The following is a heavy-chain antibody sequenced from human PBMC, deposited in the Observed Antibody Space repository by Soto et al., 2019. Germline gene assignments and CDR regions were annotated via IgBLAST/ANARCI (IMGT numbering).Heavy chain of an antibody. CDR3: AKYGGQLLDS. CDR1: GFTFSSYA. J-gene: IGHJ4*02. D-gene: IGHD1-1*01. CDR2: IRGSGTST. Sequence: GGSLRLSCAASGFTFSSYAMTWVRQAPGEGLEWVSAIRGSGTSTYYADSVKGRFTISRDNSKNTLYLQMNSLRAEDTAVYYCAKYGGQLLDSWGQGTLVTVSS. V-gene: IGHV3-23*01.